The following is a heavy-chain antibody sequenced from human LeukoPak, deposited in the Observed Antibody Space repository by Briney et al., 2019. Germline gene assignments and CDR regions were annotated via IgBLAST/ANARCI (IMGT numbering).Heavy chain of an antibody. CDR1: GFTFSDYY. D-gene: IGHD6-13*01. J-gene: IGHJ4*02. V-gene: IGHV3-11*04. CDR3: ARVSSSWEGVPFDY. Sequence: SGGSLRLSCAASGFTFSDYYMSWIRQAPGKGLEWVSYISSSGSTIYYADSVKGRFTISRDNAKNSLYLQMNSLRAEDTAVYYCARVSSSWEGVPFDYWGQGTLVTVSS. CDR2: ISSSGSTI.